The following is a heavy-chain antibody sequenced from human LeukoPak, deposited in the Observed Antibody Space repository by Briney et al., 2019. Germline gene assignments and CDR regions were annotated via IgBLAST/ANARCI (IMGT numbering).Heavy chain of an antibody. CDR2: INQDGSET. Sequence: GGSLRLSCAGSGFIFSTYWMSWVRLAPGKGLEWVANINQDGSETFYVDSVKGRFTTSRDNGKNSMFVQMDSLRAEDTAVYYCVRGFDGYFGFDLWGQGTMVTVSS. J-gene: IGHJ3*01. CDR3: VRGFDGYFGFDL. CDR1: GFIFSTYW. V-gene: IGHV3-7*05. D-gene: IGHD5-24*01.